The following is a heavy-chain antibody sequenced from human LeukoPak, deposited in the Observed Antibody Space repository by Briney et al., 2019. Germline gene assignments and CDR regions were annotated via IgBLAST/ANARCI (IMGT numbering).Heavy chain of an antibody. CDR1: GDSISNYY. J-gene: IGHJ4*02. V-gene: IGHV4-4*07. D-gene: IGHD3-22*01. CDR2: IYTSGST. CDR3: ARLPRNYYDSSGYYGFDY. Sequence: PSETLSLTCTVSGDSISNYYWSWIRQPAGKGLEWIGRIYTSGSTNYNPSLKSRVTMSVDTSKNQFSLKLSSVTAADTAVYYCARLPRNYYDSSGYYGFDYWGQGTLVTVSS.